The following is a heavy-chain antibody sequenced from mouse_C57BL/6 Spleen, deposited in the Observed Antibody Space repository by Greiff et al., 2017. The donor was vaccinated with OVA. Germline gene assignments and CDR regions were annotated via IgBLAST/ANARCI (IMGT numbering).Heavy chain of an antibody. J-gene: IGHJ4*01. Sequence: QVQLKESGAELVKPGASVKLSCKASGYTFTEYTIHWVKQRSGQGLEWIGWFYPGSGSIKYNEKFKDKATLTADKSSSTVYMELSRLTSEDSAVYFCARHEENYGSREGYYAMDYWGQGTSVTVSS. CDR2: FYPGSGSI. CDR3: ARHEENYGSREGYYAMDY. D-gene: IGHD1-1*01. V-gene: IGHV1-62-2*01. CDR1: GYTFTEYT.